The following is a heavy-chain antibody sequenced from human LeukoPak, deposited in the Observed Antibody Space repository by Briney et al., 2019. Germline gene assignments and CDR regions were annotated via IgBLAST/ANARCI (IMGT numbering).Heavy chain of an antibody. V-gene: IGHV3-23*01. D-gene: IGHD6-19*01. J-gene: IGHJ3*02. CDR2: FSATDGSA. Sequence: GGSLRLSCEASGFAFSTYAMTWVRQAPGKGLEWVAAFSATDGSANYADAVKGRFTISRDNSNNMFYLRMNSLRAEDTAIYYCARCRVAALGTGAFDNWGQGTMVTVS. CDR3: ARCRVAALGTGAFDN. CDR1: GFAFSTYA.